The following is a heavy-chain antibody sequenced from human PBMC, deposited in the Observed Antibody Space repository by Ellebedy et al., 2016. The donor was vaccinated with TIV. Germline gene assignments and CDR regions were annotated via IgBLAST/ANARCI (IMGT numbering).Heavy chain of an antibody. Sequence: GESLKISCAASGFTISNYAMSWVRQAPGKGLEWVSAISGSDGSTYYADSVKGRFPISRDNSKNTLYLQMNSLRPEVTAVYYCASYVDTAMEFDYWGQGTLVTVSS. J-gene: IGHJ4*02. CDR3: ASYVDTAMEFDY. CDR1: GFTISNYA. D-gene: IGHD5-18*01. CDR2: ISGSDGST. V-gene: IGHV3-23*01.